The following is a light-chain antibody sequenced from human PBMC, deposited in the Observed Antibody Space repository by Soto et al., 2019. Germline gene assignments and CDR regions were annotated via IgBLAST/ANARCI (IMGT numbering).Light chain of an antibody. V-gene: IGKV3-11*01. CDR2: DAS. CDR3: QQRYRWPPIT. J-gene: IGKJ5*01. Sequence: ETVLTQSPASLSLSPGDRSTLSCRAGQSVSDYVAWYQQKPGQAPRLLIYDASNRATGVPARFSGSGSGTDFTLTISSLEPEDFAVYYCQQRYRWPPITFGQGTRLEI. CDR1: QSVSDY.